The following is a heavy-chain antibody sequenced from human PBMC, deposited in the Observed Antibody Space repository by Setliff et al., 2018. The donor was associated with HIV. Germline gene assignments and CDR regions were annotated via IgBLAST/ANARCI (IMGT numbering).Heavy chain of an antibody. CDR3: ARGLTRGGYYYSFYMDV. Sequence: SETLSLTCTVSGDSISTYYWSWIRQPPGKGLEWIGYIYTSGSTNYNPSLKSRVTISKDTSKNHFSLKLTSVTAADTAVYYCARGLTRGGYYYSFYMDVWGKGTTVTSP. J-gene: IGHJ6*03. CDR1: GDSISTYY. CDR2: IYTSGST. D-gene: IGHD7-27*01. V-gene: IGHV4-4*08.